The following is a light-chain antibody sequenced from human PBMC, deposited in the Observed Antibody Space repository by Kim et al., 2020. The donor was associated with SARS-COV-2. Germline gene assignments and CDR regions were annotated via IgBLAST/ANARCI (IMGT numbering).Light chain of an antibody. CDR2: YDR. CDR1: AIGSES. CDR3: QVWDINTDQGV. V-gene: IGLV3-21*04. J-gene: IGLJ3*02. Sequence: PGKPATITCGGDAIGSESVHWYQQKPGQAPVVIMYYDRDRPSGIPERFSGSNSGNTATLTISRVEAGDEADYFCQVWDINTDQGVFGGGTQLTVL.